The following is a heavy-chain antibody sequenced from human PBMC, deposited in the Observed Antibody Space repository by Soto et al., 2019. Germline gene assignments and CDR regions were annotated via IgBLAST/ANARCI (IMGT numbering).Heavy chain of an antibody. D-gene: IGHD3-10*01. J-gene: IGHJ4*02. CDR1: GFSLTTSGVG. Sequence: SGPTLVNPTETLTLACTLSGFSLTTSGVGVDWIRQPPGKALEWLTDIYWNDDKYYRPSLKSRLTITKDTSKHQGVLTMINMDPLDSALYCGCHSYYPPSGHHYRGQGTLVTVT. CDR2: IYWNDDK. V-gene: IGHV2-5*01. CDR3: CHSYYPPSGHHY.